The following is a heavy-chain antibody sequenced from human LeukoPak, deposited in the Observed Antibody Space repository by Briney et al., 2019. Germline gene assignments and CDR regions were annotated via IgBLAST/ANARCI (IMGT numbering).Heavy chain of an antibody. CDR2: ISGSGGST. V-gene: IGHV3-23*01. Sequence: GGSLRLSCVASGFTFSSYVMSWVRQAPGKGLEWVSAISGSGGSTYYADSVKGRFTISRDNSKNTLYLQMNSLRAEDTAVYYCAKEYCSGGSCYLSRDAFDIWGQGTMVTVSS. CDR1: GFTFSSYV. D-gene: IGHD2-15*01. J-gene: IGHJ3*02. CDR3: AKEYCSGGSCYLSRDAFDI.